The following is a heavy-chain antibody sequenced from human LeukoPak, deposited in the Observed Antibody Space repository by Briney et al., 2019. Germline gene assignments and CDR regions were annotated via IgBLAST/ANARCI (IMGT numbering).Heavy chain of an antibody. J-gene: IGHJ3*02. Sequence: PGGSLRLSCAASGFTFSSSAMTWVRQAPGKGLEWVSSLTGGSDNSEHADSVKGRFSISRDNSKNTLYLQMNSLTAEDTAVYYCAKDPKSGALRPPPIWGQGTMVTVS. V-gene: IGHV3-23*01. CDR3: AKDPKSGALRPPPI. D-gene: IGHD3-10*01. CDR2: LTGGSDNS. CDR1: GFTFSSSA.